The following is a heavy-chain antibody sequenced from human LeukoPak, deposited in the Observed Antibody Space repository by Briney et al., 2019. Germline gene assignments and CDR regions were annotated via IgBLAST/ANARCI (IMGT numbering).Heavy chain of an antibody. CDR3: ARGGSGWYEGYNWFDP. J-gene: IGHJ5*02. V-gene: IGHV4-34*01. CDR2: INHSGST. D-gene: IGHD6-19*01. Sequence: SETLSLTXAVYGGSFSGYYWSWIRQPPGKGLEWIGEINHSGSTNYNPSLKSRVTISVDTSKNQFSLKLSSVTAADTAVYYCARGGSGWYEGYNWFDPWGQGTLVTVSS. CDR1: GGSFSGYY.